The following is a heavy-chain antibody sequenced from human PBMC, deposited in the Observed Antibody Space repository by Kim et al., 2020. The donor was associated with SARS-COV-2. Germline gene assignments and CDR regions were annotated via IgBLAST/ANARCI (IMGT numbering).Heavy chain of an antibody. CDR1: GFTFSSYG. Sequence: GGSLRLSCAASGFTFSSYGMHWVRQAPGKGLEWVAVISYDGSNKYYADSVKGRFTIPRDNSKNTLYLQMNSLSAEDTAVYYCARRGEYYGSGSYGPELLYYSDGIDVWGQGTTVTVSS. V-gene: IGHV3-33*05. CDR3: ARRGEYYGSGSYGPELLYYSDGIDV. D-gene: IGHD3-10*01. J-gene: IGHJ6*02. CDR2: ISYDGSNK.